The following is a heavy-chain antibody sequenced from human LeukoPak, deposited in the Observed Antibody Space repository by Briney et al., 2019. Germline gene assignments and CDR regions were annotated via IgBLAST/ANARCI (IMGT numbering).Heavy chain of an antibody. CDR1: RLTSSIFE. V-gene: IGHV3-48*03. CDR2: ISNSGSTT. CDR3: VRGGGPSYKYNAFDI. Sequence: GGSLRLSCIASRLTSSIFEMNWVRQAPGKGLEWVSYISNSGSTTDYADAVKGRFTISRDNAKNSLYLQMSSLRVEDTAVYYCVRGGGPSYKYNAFDIWGQGTMVTVS. D-gene: IGHD2-15*01. J-gene: IGHJ3*02.